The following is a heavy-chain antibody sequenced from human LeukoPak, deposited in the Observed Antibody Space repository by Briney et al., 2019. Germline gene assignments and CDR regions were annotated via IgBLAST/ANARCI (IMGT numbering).Heavy chain of an antibody. D-gene: IGHD2-15*01. CDR1: GYTFSRYY. J-gene: IGHJ4*02. CDR2: INPSGGST. V-gene: IGHV1-46*01. CDR3: AKGYCSGGTCYSYDY. Sequence: ASVKVSPTASGYTFSRYYMQRVRQAPGQGLEWMGIINPSGGSTSYAQKFQGRVTMTRDTSTSTVYMELNSLRSEDTAVYYCAKGYCSGGTCYSYDYWGQGTLVTVSS.